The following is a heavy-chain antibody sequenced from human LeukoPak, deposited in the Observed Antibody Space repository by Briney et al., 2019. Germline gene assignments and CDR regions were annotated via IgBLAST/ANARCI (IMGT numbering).Heavy chain of an antibody. V-gene: IGHV4-61*02. D-gene: IGHD2-21*02. CDR3: ARGGYCGGDCYFYY. J-gene: IGHJ4*02. CDR1: GGSISSGCYY. CDR2: VYSSGST. Sequence: SETLSLTCTVSGGSISSGCYYWSWIRQPAGKGLEWIGRVYSSGSTNYNPSLKSRGSISVDTSKNQFSLRLSSVTAADTAVYYCARGGYCGGDCYFYYWGQGTLVTVSS.